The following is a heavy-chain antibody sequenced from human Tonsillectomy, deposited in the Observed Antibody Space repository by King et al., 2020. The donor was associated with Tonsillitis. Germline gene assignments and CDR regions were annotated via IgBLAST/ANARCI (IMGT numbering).Heavy chain of an antibody. V-gene: IGHV1-46*01. CDR3: AAACCVPLKYFQH. D-gene: IGHD2-21*01. CDR2: INPGGGTT. CDR1: GYTFTSYY. Sequence: QLVQSGAEVKKPGASVKVSCKASGYTFTSYYLHWVRQAPRQGLEWMGIINPGGGTTNYAQKFQGRVTMTRDTSKSTVYMELSSLRSEDTAVYYCAAACCVPLKYFQHWGQGTLVTVSS. J-gene: IGHJ1*01.